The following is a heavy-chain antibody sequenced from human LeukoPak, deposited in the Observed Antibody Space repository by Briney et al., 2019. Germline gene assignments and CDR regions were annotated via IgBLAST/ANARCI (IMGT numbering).Heavy chain of an antibody. D-gene: IGHD7-27*01. CDR2: IYPGDSDT. CDR3: ARLDDSNWGSLSLDP. Sequence: GESLKISCKGSGYSFTSYWIGWVRQMPGKGLEWMGIIYPGDSDTRYSPSFQGQVTISADKSISTAYLQWSSLKASDTAMYYCARLDDSNWGSLSLDPWGQGTLVTVSS. V-gene: IGHV5-51*01. J-gene: IGHJ5*02. CDR1: GYSFTSYW.